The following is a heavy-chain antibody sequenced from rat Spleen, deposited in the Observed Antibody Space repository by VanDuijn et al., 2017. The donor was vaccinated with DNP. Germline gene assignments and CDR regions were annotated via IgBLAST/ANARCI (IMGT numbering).Heavy chain of an antibody. V-gene: IGHV2-32*01. CDR3: TRDYYSSSFVY. CDR1: GFSLTTYH. D-gene: IGHD1-2*01. Sequence: QVQLKESGPGLAQPSQTLSLTCTVSGFSLTTYHVHWVRQSPGKGLEWMGVVWSDGDTSYNSALKSRLSISRDTSTSQVFLKVNSLQTEDTAIYFCTRDYYSSSFVYWGQGTLVTVSS. J-gene: IGHJ3*01. CDR2: VWSDGDT.